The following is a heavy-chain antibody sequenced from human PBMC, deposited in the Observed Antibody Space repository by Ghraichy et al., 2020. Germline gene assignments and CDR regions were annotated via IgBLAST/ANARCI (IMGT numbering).Heavy chain of an antibody. Sequence: GESLNISCAASGFTFSSYAMHWVRQAPGKGLEWVAVISYDGSNKYYADSVKGRFTISRDNSKNTLYLQMNSLRAEDTAVYYCARDPGGSGYGSFGYWGQGTLVTVSS. CDR2: ISYDGSNK. D-gene: IGHD3-10*01. J-gene: IGHJ4*02. CDR3: ARDPGGSGYGSFGY. V-gene: IGHV3-30*04. CDR1: GFTFSSYA.